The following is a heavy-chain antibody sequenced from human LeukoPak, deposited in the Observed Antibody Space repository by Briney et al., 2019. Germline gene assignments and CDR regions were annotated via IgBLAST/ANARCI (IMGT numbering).Heavy chain of an antibody. CDR2: ISGSGGST. CDR3: AQVTYSSSAYFDY. V-gene: IGHV3-23*01. CDR1: GFTFSSSA. Sequence: PGGSLRLSCAASGFTFSSSAMSSVRQAPGKGLEWVSAISGSGGSTYYADSVKGRFTISRDNSKNTLYLQMNSLRAEDTAVYYCAQVTYSSSAYFDYWGQGTLVTVSS. D-gene: IGHD6-6*01. J-gene: IGHJ4*02.